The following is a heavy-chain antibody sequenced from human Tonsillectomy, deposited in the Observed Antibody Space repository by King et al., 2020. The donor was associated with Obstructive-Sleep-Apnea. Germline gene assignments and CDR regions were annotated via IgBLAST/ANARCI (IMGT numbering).Heavy chain of an antibody. Sequence: HVQLQQWGAGLLKPSETLSLTCDVYDGSFSDHYWSWIRQPPGKGLEWVGEINHSGSTNYHPSLKSRVTISIDTSKNQFSLILSSVTAADTAVYYCARGPSTVTHDFDYWGQGTLVTVSS. J-gene: IGHJ4*02. V-gene: IGHV4-34*01. CDR2: INHSGST. CDR3: ARGPSTVTHDFDY. CDR1: DGSFSDHY. D-gene: IGHD4-17*01.